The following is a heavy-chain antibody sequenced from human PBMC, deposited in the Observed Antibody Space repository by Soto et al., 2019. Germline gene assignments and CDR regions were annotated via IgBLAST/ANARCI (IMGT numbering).Heavy chain of an antibody. CDR2: IYHSGST. J-gene: IGHJ1*01. CDR3: AIYDSSGSRGFQH. Sequence: SETLSLTCAVSGGSISSSNWWSWVRQPPGKGLEWIGEIYHSGSTNYNPSLKSRVTISVDTSKNQFSLKLSSVTAADTAVYYCAIYDSSGSRGFQHWGQGTLVTVSS. CDR1: GGSISSSNW. V-gene: IGHV4-4*02. D-gene: IGHD3-22*01.